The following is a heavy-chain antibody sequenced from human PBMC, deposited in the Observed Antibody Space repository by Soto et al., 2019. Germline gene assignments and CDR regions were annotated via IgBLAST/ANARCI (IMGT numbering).Heavy chain of an antibody. CDR1: GGTFSSYA. CDR3: ARVGRPIVVVPAAISWFDP. J-gene: IGHJ5*02. CDR2: IIPIFGTA. D-gene: IGHD2-2*01. V-gene: IGHV1-69*01. Sequence: QVQLVQSGAEVKKPGSSVKVSCKASGGTFSSYAISWLRQAPGQGLEWMVGIIPIFGTANYAQKFQGRVTINADESTSTAYMGLSSLRSEDTAVYYCARVGRPIVVVPAAISWFDPWGQGTLVTVSS.